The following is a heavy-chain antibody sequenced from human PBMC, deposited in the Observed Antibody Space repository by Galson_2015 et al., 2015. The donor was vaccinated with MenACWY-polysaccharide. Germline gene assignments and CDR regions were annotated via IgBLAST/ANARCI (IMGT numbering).Heavy chain of an antibody. CDR3: ARDVGVL. D-gene: IGHD2-2*01. V-gene: IGHV3-21*01. J-gene: IGHJ4*02. Sequence: PLRLSCAASGFTFSSYSMNWVRQAPGKGLEWVSSIGSSSNYIYYADSVKGRFTISRDNAKNSLYLQMISLRAEDTAVYYCARDVGVLWGQGTLVTVSS. CDR1: GFTFSSYS. CDR2: IGSSSNYI.